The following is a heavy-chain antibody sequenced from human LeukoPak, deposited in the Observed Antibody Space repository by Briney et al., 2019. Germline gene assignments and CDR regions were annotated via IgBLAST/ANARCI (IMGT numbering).Heavy chain of an antibody. Sequence: PGGSLRLSCAASGFTFRGYGMYWVRQAPGKGLEWVAFIRYDGTNKYYVDSVKGRFTISRDNSKSTVYLQMNSLRAEDTAVYYCAKDQLYGSGSYSYYYYYMDVWGKGTTVTVSS. D-gene: IGHD3-10*01. CDR1: GFTFRGYG. V-gene: IGHV3-30*02. CDR3: AKDQLYGSGSYSYYYYYMDV. CDR2: IRYDGTNK. J-gene: IGHJ6*03.